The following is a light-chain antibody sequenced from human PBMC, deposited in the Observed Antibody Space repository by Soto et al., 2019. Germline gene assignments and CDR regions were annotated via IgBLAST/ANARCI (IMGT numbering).Light chain of an antibody. Sequence: QSALTQPASVSGSPGQSITISCTGTSSDVGGYNYVSWYQQHPGKAPKLMIYDVSNRPSGVSNRFSGSKSGNTGSLTISGLQTEGEADYYCSSYATSSTPLYVFGTGTKVTVL. CDR1: SSDVGGYNY. V-gene: IGLV2-14*01. CDR3: SSYATSSTPLYV. CDR2: DVS. J-gene: IGLJ1*01.